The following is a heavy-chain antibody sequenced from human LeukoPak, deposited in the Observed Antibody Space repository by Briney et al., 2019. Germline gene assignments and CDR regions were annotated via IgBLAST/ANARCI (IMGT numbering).Heavy chain of an antibody. CDR3: AKDRYDLAYSSSSVVDY. CDR2: IRYDGSNK. V-gene: IGHV3-30*02. J-gene: IGHJ4*02. CDR1: GFTFSSYG. Sequence: SGGSLRLSCAASGFTFSSYGMHRVRQAPGKGLEWVAFIRYDGSNKYYADSVKGRFTISRDNSKNTLYLQMNSLRAEDTAVYYCAKDRYDLAYSSSSVVDYWGQGTLVTVSS. D-gene: IGHD6-6*01.